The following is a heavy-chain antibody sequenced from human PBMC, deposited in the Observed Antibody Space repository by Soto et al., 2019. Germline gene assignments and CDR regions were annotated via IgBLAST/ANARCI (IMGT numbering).Heavy chain of an antibody. CDR3: ARALPPPLYSSGPRWYYFDY. Sequence: SETLSLTCTVSGGSISSYYWSWIRQPPGKGLEWIGYIYYSGSTNYNPSLKSRVTISVDTSKNQFSLKLSSVTAADTAVYYCARALPPPLYSSGPRWYYFDYWGQGTLVTVSS. CDR2: IYYSGST. J-gene: IGHJ4*02. D-gene: IGHD6-19*01. CDR1: GGSISSYY. V-gene: IGHV4-59*01.